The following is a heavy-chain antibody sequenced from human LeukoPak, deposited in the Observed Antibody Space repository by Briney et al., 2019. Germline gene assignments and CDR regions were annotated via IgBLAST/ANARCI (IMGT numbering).Heavy chain of an antibody. Sequence: GGSLRLSCTASGFIFSVSSMNCVRHAPGKGLEWLSYISSSSTTIYYADSVKGRFPISRDDAKNSLYLQMNSLRAEDTAVYYCARNLNTADDYWGQGSLVTVSS. CDR3: ARNLNTADDY. CDR2: ISSSSTTI. CDR1: GFIFSVSS. J-gene: IGHJ4*02. V-gene: IGHV3-48*01. D-gene: IGHD5-18*01.